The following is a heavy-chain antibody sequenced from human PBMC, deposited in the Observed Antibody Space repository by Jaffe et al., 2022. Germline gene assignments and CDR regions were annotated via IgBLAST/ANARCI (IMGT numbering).Heavy chain of an antibody. CDR2: ISGSGGST. Sequence: EVQLLESGGGLVQPGGSLRLSCAASGFTFSSYAMSWVRQAPGKGLEWVSAISGSGGSTYYADSVKGRFTISRDNSKNTLYLQMNSLRAEDTAVYYCAKDAERYCSGGSCSQFDYWGQGTLVTVSS. J-gene: IGHJ4*02. CDR3: AKDAERYCSGGSCSQFDY. CDR1: GFTFSSYA. D-gene: IGHD2-15*01. V-gene: IGHV3-23*01.